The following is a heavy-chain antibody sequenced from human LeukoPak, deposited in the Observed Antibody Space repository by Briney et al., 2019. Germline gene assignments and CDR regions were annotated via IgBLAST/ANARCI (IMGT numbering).Heavy chain of an antibody. CDR1: GFSLSAGRVG. Sequence: SGPTLAKPTQTLRLTCTFSGFSLSAGRVGVGWIRQPPGKALEWLGVIYENDEKLYSSSLQNRLSITKDTSKNQVVLTMANMDPVDTATYYCAHRHRGVASDIWGQGTMVTVSS. V-gene: IGHV2-5*01. D-gene: IGHD2-15*01. J-gene: IGHJ3*02. CDR3: AHRHRGVASDI. CDR2: IYENDEK.